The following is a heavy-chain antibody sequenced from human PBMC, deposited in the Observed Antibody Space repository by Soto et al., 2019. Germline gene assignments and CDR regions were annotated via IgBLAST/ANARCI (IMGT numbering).Heavy chain of an antibody. D-gene: IGHD5-18*01. V-gene: IGHV3-74*01. J-gene: IGHJ4*02. CDR3: GRGGSDSPMAPGY. CDR1: GFTFSSYW. Sequence: LRLSCAASGFTFSSYWMHWVRQAPGKGLVWVSRINPDGSATNYADSVKGRFTISRDNAKNTPYLQMNSLRAEDTAVFYCGRGGSDSPMAPGYWGQGTLVTVSS. CDR2: INPDGSAT.